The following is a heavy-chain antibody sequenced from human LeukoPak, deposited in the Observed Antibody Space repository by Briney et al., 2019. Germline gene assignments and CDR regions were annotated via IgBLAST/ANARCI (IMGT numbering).Heavy chain of an antibody. D-gene: IGHD2-2*02. CDR2: INPNSGGT. J-gene: IGHJ4*02. V-gene: IGHV1-2*06. Sequence: ASVKVSCKASGYTFTGYYMHWVRQAPEQGLEWMGRINPNSGGTNYAQKFQGRVTMTRDTSISTAYMELSRLRSDDTAVYYCARVGGYCSSTSCYTGSFDYWGQGTLVTVSS. CDR1: GYTFTGYY. CDR3: ARVGGYCSSTSCYTGSFDY.